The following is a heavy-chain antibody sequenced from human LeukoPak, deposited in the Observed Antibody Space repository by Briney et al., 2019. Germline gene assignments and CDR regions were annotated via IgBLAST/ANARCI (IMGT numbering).Heavy chain of an antibody. CDR3: ARVTHDYSNSPVRFDP. CDR2: INPSGGST. CDR1: GYTFTSYY. J-gene: IGHJ5*02. V-gene: IGHV1-46*01. Sequence: GASVKVSCKASGYTFTSYYMHWVRQAPGQGLEWMGIINPSGGSTSYAQKFQGRVTMTGDMSTSTVYMELSSLRSEDTAVYYCARVTHDYSNSPVRFDPWGQGTLVTVSS. D-gene: IGHD4-11*01.